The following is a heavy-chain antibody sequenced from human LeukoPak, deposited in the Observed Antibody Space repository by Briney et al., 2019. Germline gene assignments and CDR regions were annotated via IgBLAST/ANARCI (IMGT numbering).Heavy chain of an antibody. CDR3: ARRSPYYGMDV. CDR2: IYYSGST. CDR1: GGSFSGYY. J-gene: IGHJ6*02. Sequence: KPSETLSLTCAVYGGSFSGYYWSWIRQPPGKGLEWIGYIYYSGSTNYNPSLKSRVTISVDTSKNQFSLKLSSVTAADTAVYYCARRSPYYGMDVWGQGTTVTVSS. V-gene: IGHV4-59*08.